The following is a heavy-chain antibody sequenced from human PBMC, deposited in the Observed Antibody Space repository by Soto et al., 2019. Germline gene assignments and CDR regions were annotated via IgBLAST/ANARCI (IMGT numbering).Heavy chain of an antibody. CDR3: ARGTVTSGRWFGP. Sequence: PGASVKVSCKASASTFTGYTINWVRQAPGQGLEWMGWISTFNGNTKYAGNFEGRVTMTTNTSTTTAYMELTSLTFDDTAVYFCARGTVTSGRWFGPWGQGTLVSVSS. D-gene: IGHD4-17*01. J-gene: IGHJ5*02. CDR2: ISTFNGNT. CDR1: ASTFTGYT. V-gene: IGHV1-18*04.